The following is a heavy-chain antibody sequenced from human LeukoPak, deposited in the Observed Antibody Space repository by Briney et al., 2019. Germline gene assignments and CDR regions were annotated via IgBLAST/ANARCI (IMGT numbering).Heavy chain of an antibody. V-gene: IGHV4-34*01. D-gene: IGHD3-16*02. CDR2: INHSGST. CDR3: ARGNYDYVWGSYRRYYFDY. J-gene: IGHJ4*02. Sequence: SETLSLTCAVYGGSFSGYYWSWIRQPPGKGLEWNGEINHSGSTNYNPSLKSRVTISVDTSKNQFSLKLSSVTAADTAVYYCARGNYDYVWGSYRRYYFDYWGQGTLVTVSS. CDR1: GGSFSGYY.